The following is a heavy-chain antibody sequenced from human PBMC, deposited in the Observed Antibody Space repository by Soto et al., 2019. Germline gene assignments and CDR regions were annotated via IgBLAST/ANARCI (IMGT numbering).Heavy chain of an antibody. V-gene: IGHV1-8*01. CDR2: MNPNSGNT. CDR3: ARAGRASLRYFDWLLDY. D-gene: IGHD3-9*01. Sequence: ASVKVSCKASGYTFTSYDINWVRQATGQGLEWMGWMNPNSGNTGYAQKFQGRVTMTRNTSISTAYMELRSLRSDDTAVYYCARAGRASLRYFDWLLDYWGQGTLVPSPQ. J-gene: IGHJ4*02. CDR1: GYTFTSYD.